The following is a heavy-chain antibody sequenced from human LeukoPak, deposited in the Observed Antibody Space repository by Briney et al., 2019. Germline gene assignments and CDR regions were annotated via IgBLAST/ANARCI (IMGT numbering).Heavy chain of an antibody. V-gene: IGHV3-30*02. CDR2: IRYDGSNK. D-gene: IGHD3-22*01. CDR1: GFTFSSYG. CDR3: AKDRGSYYYDSSGYSSFDY. Sequence: XGSXXXXXAASGFTFSSYGMHWVRQAPGKGLXWVAFIRYDGSNKYYADSVKGRFTISRDNSKNTLYLQMNSLRAEDTAVYYCAKDRGSYYYDSSGYSSFDYWGQGTLVTVSS. J-gene: IGHJ4*02.